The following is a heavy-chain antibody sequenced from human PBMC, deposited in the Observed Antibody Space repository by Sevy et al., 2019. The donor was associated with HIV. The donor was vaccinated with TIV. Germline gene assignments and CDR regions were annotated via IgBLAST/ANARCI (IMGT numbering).Heavy chain of an antibody. Sequence: ASVKVSCKASGYTFTGYYMHWVRQAPGQGLQWMGWINPDGGGPNYAPKFQGRVTLTRETSISTAYMELSRLKSDDTAVYYCVRDDRDGYFEYWGQGTLVTVSS. CDR1: GYTFTGYY. J-gene: IGHJ4*02. V-gene: IGHV1-2*02. CDR2: INPDGGGP. CDR3: VRDDRDGYFEY.